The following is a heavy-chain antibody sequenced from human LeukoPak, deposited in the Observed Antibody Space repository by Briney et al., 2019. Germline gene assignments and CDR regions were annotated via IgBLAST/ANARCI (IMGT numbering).Heavy chain of an antibody. D-gene: IGHD1-26*01. CDR3: ARDRGSYSAQSFDY. CDR2: IIPIFGTA. V-gene: IGHV1-69*13. Sequence: SVKVSCKASGGTFSSYAISWVRQAPGQGLEWMGGIIPIFGTANYAQKFQDRVTITADESTSTAYMELSSLRSEDTAVYYRARDRGSYSAQSFDYWGQGTLVTVSS. J-gene: IGHJ4*02. CDR1: GGTFSSYA.